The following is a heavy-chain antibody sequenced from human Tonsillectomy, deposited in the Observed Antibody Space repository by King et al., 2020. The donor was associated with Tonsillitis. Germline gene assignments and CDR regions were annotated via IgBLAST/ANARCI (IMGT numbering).Heavy chain of an antibody. V-gene: IGHV3-9*01. CDR3: AIDIGYRRTYYYGMDV. CDR2: IIWNSGSI. D-gene: IGHD3-22*01. J-gene: IGHJ6*01. Sequence: YAASGFTFDDYAMHWVRQAPGKGLEWVSGIIWNSGSISYADFVKGRFTISRDNSKNSLYLQMNSLRAEDTVLYYCAIDIGYRRTYYYGMDVWGEGTTVTVFS. CDR1: GFTFDDYA.